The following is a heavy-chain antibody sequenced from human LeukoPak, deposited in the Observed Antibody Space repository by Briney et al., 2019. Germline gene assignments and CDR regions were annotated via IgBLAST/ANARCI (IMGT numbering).Heavy chain of an antibody. J-gene: IGHJ4*02. CDR2: ISGSGGST. D-gene: IGHD2-2*01. V-gene: IGHV3-23*01. CDR3: AKEPPRYCSSTSCYLQQLAYFDY. Sequence: GGSLRLSCAASGFTFSSYAMSWVRQAPGKGLEWVSAISGSGGSTYYADSVKGRFTISRDNSKNTLYLQMNSLRAEDTAVYYCAKEPPRYCSSTSCYLQQLAYFDYWGQGTLVTVSS. CDR1: GFTFSSYA.